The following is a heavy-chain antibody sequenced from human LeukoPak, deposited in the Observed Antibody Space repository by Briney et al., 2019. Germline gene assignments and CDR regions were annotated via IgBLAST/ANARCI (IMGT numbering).Heavy chain of an antibody. CDR3: ASLGYSYGSVDY. Sequence: VASVKVSCKASGGTFSSYAMSWVRQAPGQGLEWMGGIIPTFGTANYAQKFQGRVTITTDESTSTAYMELSSLRSEDTAVYYCASLGYSYGSVDYWGQGTLVTVSS. CDR1: GGTFSSYA. D-gene: IGHD5-18*01. CDR2: IIPTFGTA. V-gene: IGHV1-69*05. J-gene: IGHJ4*02.